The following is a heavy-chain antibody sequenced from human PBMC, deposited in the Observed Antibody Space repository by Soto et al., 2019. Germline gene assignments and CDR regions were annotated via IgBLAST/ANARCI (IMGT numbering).Heavy chain of an antibody. CDR1: GFTFSSYG. CDR2: ISYDGSNK. D-gene: IGHD6-19*01. CDR3: AKDQSSGWSRIKIAY. V-gene: IGHV3-30*18. Sequence: PGGSLRLSCAASGFTFSSYGMHWVRQAPGKGLEWVAVISYDGSNKYYADSVKGRFTISRDNSKNTLYLQMNSLRAEDTAVYYCAKDQSSGWSRIKIAYWGQGTLVTASS. J-gene: IGHJ4*02.